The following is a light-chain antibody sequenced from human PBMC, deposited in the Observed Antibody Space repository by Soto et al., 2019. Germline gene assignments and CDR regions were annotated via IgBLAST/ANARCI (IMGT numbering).Light chain of an antibody. CDR3: ASWDDSVNGVV. CDR1: RSNIGINT. Sequence: QSVLTQPPSASGTPGQRVTISCSGSRSNIGINTVNWYQHVPGTAPTLLIHTNNQRPSWVPDRVSGSKFGTSASLAISGLRSEDEADYYCASWDDSVNGVVFGGGTQLTVL. J-gene: IGLJ3*02. CDR2: TNN. V-gene: IGLV1-44*01.